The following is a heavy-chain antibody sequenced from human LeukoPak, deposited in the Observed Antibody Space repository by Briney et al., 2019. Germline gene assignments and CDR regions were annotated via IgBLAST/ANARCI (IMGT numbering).Heavy chain of an antibody. Sequence: GGSLRLSCAASGFTFSSYSMNWVRQAPGKGLEWVSSISSSSISIYYADSVKGRFTFSRDNAKNSLYLQMNSLRAEDTAVYYCARESDGSEAYFDSWGQGTLVTVSS. V-gene: IGHV3-21*01. CDR3: ARESDGSEAYFDS. CDR1: GFTFSSYS. D-gene: IGHD5-24*01. J-gene: IGHJ4*02. CDR2: ISSSSISI.